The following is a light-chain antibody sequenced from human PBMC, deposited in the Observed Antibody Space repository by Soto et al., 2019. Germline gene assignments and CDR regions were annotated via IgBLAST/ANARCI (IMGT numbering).Light chain of an antibody. CDR2: AAS. CDR3: QQYGNSPPNT. V-gene: IGKV3-20*01. Sequence: EIVLTQSPGTLSLSPGERATLSCRASLSVSSSYLAWYQQKPGQAPRVLIYAASSRATGILDRFSGSGSGTEFTLTISRLEPEDFAVYFCQQYGNSPPNTFGQGTK. CDR1: LSVSSSY. J-gene: IGKJ2*01.